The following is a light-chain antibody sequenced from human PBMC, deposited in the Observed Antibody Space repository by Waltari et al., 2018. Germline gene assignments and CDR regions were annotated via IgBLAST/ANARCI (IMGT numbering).Light chain of an antibody. J-gene: IGLJ2*01. V-gene: IGLV2-14*03. CDR1: SRDVGAYNY. CDR3: ISYTTSDTMI. Sequence: QSALTQPASVSGSPGQSITIPCTGTSRDVGAYNYVPWYQQHPGKVPKLIIYDVSHRPSGVSFRFSGSKSDNTASLTISGLQAEDEADYYCISYTTSDTMIFGGGTKLTVL. CDR2: DVS.